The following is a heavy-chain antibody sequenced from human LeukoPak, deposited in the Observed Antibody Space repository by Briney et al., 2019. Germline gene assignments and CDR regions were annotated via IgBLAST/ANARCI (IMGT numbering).Heavy chain of an antibody. CDR2: ISSSSSTI. CDR1: GFTFSSYS. V-gene: IGHV3-48*04. Sequence: GGSLRLSCAASGFTFSSYSMNWVRQAPGKGLEWVSYISSSSSTIYYADSVKGRFTVSRDNAKNTLYLQMNSLRAEDTAVHYCARVSIGWYHFDYWGQGTLVTVPS. D-gene: IGHD6-19*01. J-gene: IGHJ4*02. CDR3: ARVSIGWYHFDY.